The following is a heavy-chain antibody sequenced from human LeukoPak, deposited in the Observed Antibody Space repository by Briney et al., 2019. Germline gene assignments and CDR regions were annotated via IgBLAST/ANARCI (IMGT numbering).Heavy chain of an antibody. CDR2: ISSSSSYI. Sequence: PGGSLRLSCAASGFTFSSYSMNWVRQAPGKGLEWVSSISSSSSYIYYADSVKGRFTISRDNSKNMVFLQMNSLTAEDTAIYYCARDRGNVVRGANGLDVWGQGTMVTASS. CDR3: ARDRGNVVRGANGLDV. D-gene: IGHD3-10*01. J-gene: IGHJ6*02. CDR1: GFTFSSYS. V-gene: IGHV3-21*01.